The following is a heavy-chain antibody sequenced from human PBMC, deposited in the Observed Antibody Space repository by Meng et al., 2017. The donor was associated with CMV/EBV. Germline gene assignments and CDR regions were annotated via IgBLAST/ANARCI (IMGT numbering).Heavy chain of an antibody. CDR1: GGTFSSYD. J-gene: IGHJ6*02. D-gene: IGHD5-24*01. CDR2: IIPIFGTA. Sequence: SVKVSCKASGGTFSSYDISWVRQAPGQGLEWMGGIIPIFGTANYAQKFQGRVTITTDESTSTAYMELSSLRSEDTAVYYCARDNRMATRRDYYYYYGMDVWGQGTTVTVSS. CDR3: ARDNRMATRRDYYYYYGMDV. V-gene: IGHV1-69*05.